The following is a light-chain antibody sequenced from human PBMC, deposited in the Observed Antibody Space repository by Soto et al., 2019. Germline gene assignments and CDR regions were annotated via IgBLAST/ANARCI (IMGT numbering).Light chain of an antibody. V-gene: IGLV2-14*01. CDR2: EVS. CDR3: SSYTSSSTRV. CDR1: SSDVGGYNH. Sequence: QSVLTQPASVSGSPGQSITISCTGTSSDVGGYNHVSWYQHSPGKAPKLMIYEVSNRPSGVSNRFSGSKSVNTATLTISGLQAEDEADYYCSSYTSSSTRVFGTGTKVTVL. J-gene: IGLJ1*01.